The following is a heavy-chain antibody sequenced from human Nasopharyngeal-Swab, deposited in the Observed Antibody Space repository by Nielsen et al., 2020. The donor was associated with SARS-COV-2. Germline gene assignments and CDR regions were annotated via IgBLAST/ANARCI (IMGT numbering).Heavy chain of an antibody. V-gene: IGHV4-39*01. D-gene: IGHD1-26*01. CDR3: ASIAIVGATNDAFDI. CDR1: GGSISSSSYY. Sequence: SETLSLTCTVSGGSISSSSYYWGWIRQPPGKGLEWIGSIFYSGSTYYNPSLKSQVTTSVDTSKNQFSLRLSSVTAADTAVYYCASIAIVGATNDAFDIWGQGTMVTVSS. CDR2: IFYSGST. J-gene: IGHJ3*02.